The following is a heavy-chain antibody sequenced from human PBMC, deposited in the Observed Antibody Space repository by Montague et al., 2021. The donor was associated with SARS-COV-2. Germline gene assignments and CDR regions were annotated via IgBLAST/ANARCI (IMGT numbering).Heavy chain of an antibody. CDR2: IYYSGST. J-gene: IGHJ6*02. V-gene: IGHV4-59*01. CDR1: GGSISSYY. CDR3: PRAGQQLARYYYYGMDV. Sequence: SETLSLTCTVSGGSISSYYWSWIRQPPGKGLEWIGYIYYSGSTNYNPSLKSRVTISVDTSKNQFSLKLSSVTAADTAVYYCPRAGQQLARYYYYGMDVWGQGTTVTVSS. D-gene: IGHD6-13*01.